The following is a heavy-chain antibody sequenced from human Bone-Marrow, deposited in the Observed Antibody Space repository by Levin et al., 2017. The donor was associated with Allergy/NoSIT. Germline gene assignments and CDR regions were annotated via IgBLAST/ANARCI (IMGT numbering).Heavy chain of an antibody. CDR2: IFYVGTT. J-gene: IGHJ5*02. V-gene: IGHV4-59*11. CDR1: GDPINDHY. D-gene: IGHD5-12*01. CDR3: AKVVRANWLDP. Sequence: ASETLSLTCTVSGDPINDHYWTWVRQPPGKGLEWIGHIFYVGTTKYNPSLVSRVTISLDPSKTQFPLTMTSVTAADTAVYYCAKVVRANWLDPWGQGTLVVVSS.